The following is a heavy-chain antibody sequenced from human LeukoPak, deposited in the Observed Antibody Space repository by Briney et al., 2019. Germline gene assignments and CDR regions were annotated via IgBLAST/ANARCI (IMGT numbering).Heavy chain of an antibody. V-gene: IGHV3-30*02. CDR3: AKDYNNGFDY. J-gene: IGHJ4*02. CDR2: IRYDGSTK. CDR1: GFSFSGYG. D-gene: IGHD1-14*01. Sequence: PGGSLRLSCAASGFSFSGYGMHWVRQAPGKGLEWVTLIRYDGSTKSYADSVKGRFTIARDNSKNTLYLQMNSLRAEDTAVYFCAKDYNNGFDYWGQGALVTVSS.